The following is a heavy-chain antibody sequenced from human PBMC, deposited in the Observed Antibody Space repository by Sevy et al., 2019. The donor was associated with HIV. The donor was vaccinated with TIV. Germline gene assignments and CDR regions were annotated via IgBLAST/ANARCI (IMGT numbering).Heavy chain of an antibody. CDR3: ARAYSEYYYGMDV. CDR2: FYYSRST. Sequence: SETLSLTCTVSGDSISGYYWSWIRQPPGKGLEWFGYFYYSRSTNYNPSLKSRVTISVDTSKNQVSLKVSSVTTADTAVYCGARAYSEYYYGMDVWGQGTTVTVSS. V-gene: IGHV4-59*01. D-gene: IGHD4-4*01. J-gene: IGHJ6*02. CDR1: GDSISGYY.